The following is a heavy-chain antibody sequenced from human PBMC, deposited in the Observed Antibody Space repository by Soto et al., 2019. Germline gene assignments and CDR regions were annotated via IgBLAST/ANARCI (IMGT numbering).Heavy chain of an antibody. J-gene: IGHJ4*02. CDR3: ARGSPTDYFDY. V-gene: IGHV1-8*01. Sequence: QVQLVQSGAEVKKPGASVRVSCTASGYTFTSYDINWVRQATGQGLEWMGWMNPNSDNTGYAQTFHGRVTMTRNNSISTAYMELCSLRSEDTAVYYCARGSPTDYFDYWGQGTLVTVSS. CDR2: MNPNSDNT. CDR1: GYTFTSYD.